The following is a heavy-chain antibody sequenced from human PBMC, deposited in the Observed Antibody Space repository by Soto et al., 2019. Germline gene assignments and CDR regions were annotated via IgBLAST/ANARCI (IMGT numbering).Heavy chain of an antibody. V-gene: IGHV6-1*01. Sequence: PXHSLSLTFAISGDSVSSNSAAWNWLRQAPSRGLEWLGRTYYRSKWNNDYAVSVKRRITINPDTSTNQFSLQLHSVTPEETAVYYCAKSAWQQLLLGWFDPWGQGTLVTVSS. CDR1: GDSVSSNSAA. CDR2: TYYRSKWNN. J-gene: IGHJ5*02. D-gene: IGHD6-13*01. CDR3: AKSAWQQLLLGWFDP.